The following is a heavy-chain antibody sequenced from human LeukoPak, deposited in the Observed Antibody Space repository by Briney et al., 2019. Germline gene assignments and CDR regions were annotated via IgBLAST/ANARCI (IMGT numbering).Heavy chain of an antibody. Sequence: SETLSLTCTVSGGSISSYYWSWIRQPPGKGLEWIGYIYYSGSTNYNPSLKSRVTISVDTSKNQFSLKLSSVTAADTAVYYCARAPPSYYYDSSGYLRPYYYGMDVWGQGTTVIVSS. D-gene: IGHD3-22*01. J-gene: IGHJ6*02. CDR1: GGSISSYY. CDR2: IYYSGST. CDR3: ARAPPSYYYDSSGYLRPYYYGMDV. V-gene: IGHV4-59*01.